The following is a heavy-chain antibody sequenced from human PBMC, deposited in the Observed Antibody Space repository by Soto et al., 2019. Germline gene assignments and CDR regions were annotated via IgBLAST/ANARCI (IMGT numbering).Heavy chain of an antibody. V-gene: IGHV3-30-3*01. CDR2: ISYDGSNK. J-gene: IGHJ6*02. D-gene: IGHD1-1*01. Sequence: GGSLRLSCAASGFNFSSYAMHWVRQAPGKGLEWVAVISYDGSNKYYADSVKGRFTISRDNSKNTLYLQMNSLRAEDTAVYYCARAVPERSPEAHIQYYYYGMDVWGQGTTVTVSS. CDR1: GFNFSSYA. CDR3: ARAVPERSPEAHIQYYYYGMDV.